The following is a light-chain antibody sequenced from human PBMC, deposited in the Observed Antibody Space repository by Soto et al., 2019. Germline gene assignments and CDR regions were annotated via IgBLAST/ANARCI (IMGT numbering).Light chain of an antibody. CDR3: QQRSTWPRT. CDR2: EAS. V-gene: IGKV3-11*01. Sequence: EIVLTQSPATLSLSPGDRATLSCRASQSIGIYLAWYQQTPGQSPRLLIYEASNRATGVPAKFSGTGSGTDFTRTISSLESEDCGIYYGQQRSTWPRTFGGGTRVEI. CDR1: QSIGIY. J-gene: IGKJ4*01.